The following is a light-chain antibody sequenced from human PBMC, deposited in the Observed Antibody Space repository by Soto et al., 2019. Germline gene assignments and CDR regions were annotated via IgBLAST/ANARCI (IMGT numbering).Light chain of an antibody. Sequence: IVLTQSPGTLSLSPGERPTLSCKSSQRVSRSNIGWYRQKPGQAPSLLIYGASKRTTGVPDRFSGSGSDTEFTLIISRLEPEDFAVYYCHHYGSTLLPFGGGTKV. CDR2: GAS. CDR1: QRVSRSN. CDR3: HHYGSTLLP. J-gene: IGKJ4*01. V-gene: IGKV3-20*01.